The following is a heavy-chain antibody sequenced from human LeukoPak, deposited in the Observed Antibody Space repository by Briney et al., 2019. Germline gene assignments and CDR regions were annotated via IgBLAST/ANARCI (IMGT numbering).Heavy chain of an antibody. V-gene: IGHV4-4*07. D-gene: IGHD2-15*01. CDR2: IYTSGST. Sequence: SETLSLTCTVSGGSISSYYSSWIRQPAGKGLEWIGRIYTSGSTNYNPSLKSRVTMSVDTSKNQFSLKLSSVTAADTAVYYCARVRCSGGSCYLDYWGQGTLVTVSS. J-gene: IGHJ4*02. CDR3: ARVRCSGGSCYLDY. CDR1: GGSISSYY.